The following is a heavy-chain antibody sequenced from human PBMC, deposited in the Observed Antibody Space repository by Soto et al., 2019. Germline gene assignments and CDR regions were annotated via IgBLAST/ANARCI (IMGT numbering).Heavy chain of an antibody. CDR2: ISGGGSMI. CDR3: AIGGCSGGSCSWHGIAD. CDR1: GFTFSDHF. V-gene: IGHV3-11*01. Sequence: QVQLVESGGGLVKPGGSLRLSCTASGFTFSDHFMTWFRQAPGEGLEWVAYISGGGSMIYYADSVKGRFTISRDNAKNSLYLHMNGLKADDTAVYYCAIGGCSGGSCSWHGIADWGQGTLVTVSS. J-gene: IGHJ1*01. D-gene: IGHD2-15*01.